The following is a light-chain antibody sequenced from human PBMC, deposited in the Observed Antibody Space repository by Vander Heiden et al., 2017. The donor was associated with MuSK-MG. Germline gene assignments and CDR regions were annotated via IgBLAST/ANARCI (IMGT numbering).Light chain of an antibody. CDR2: WAS. V-gene: IGKV4-1*01. CDR1: QSLLSNNKNF. Sequence: DIVMTQSPDSLAVSLGERATINCKSSQSLLSNNKNFLAWYQQKAGQPPKLLFYWASTRESGVPDRFGGSGSGAAFTLTISSLQAEDVAVYYCQQDYTSPQTFGQGTKVEIK. J-gene: IGKJ1*01. CDR3: QQDYTSPQT.